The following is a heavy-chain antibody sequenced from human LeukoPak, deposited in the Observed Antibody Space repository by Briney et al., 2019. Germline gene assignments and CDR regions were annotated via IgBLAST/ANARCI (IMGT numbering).Heavy chain of an antibody. CDR2: INHSGST. D-gene: IGHD5-12*01. V-gene: IGHV4-34*01. CDR1: GGSFSGYY. CDR3: ARRRGWLPYYFDY. Sequence: SETLSLTCAVYGGSFSGYYWSWIRQPPGKGLEWIGEINHSGSTNYNPSLKSRVTISVDTSKNQFSLKLSSVTAADTAVYYCARRRGWLPYYFDYWGQGTLVTVSS. J-gene: IGHJ4*02.